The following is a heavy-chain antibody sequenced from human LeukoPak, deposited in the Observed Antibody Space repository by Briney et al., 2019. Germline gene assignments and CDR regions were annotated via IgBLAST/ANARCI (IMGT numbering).Heavy chain of an antibody. J-gene: IGHJ4*02. V-gene: IGHV1-69*05. CDR2: IIPIFGTA. Sequence: GASVKVSCKASGGTFSSYAISWVRQAPGQGLEWMGRIIPIFGTANYAQKFQGRVTITTDESTSTAYMELSSLRSEDTAVYYCAWGEVGSSSSVDYWGQGTLATVSS. CDR3: AWGEVGSSSSVDY. CDR1: GGTFSSYA. D-gene: IGHD6-6*01.